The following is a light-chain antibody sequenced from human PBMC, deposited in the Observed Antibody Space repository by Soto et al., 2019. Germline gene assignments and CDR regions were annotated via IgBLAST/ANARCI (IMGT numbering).Light chain of an antibody. V-gene: IGLV2-14*01. Sequence: QYALTQPPAGSGSAGQSITISCTGTRRDVGGYNYVSWYQHHPGKAPKLMIYEVSNRPSGVSNGFSGSKSGNTASLTISGLQAEDEADYYCSSYTTSSTLYVFGTGTKVTVL. CDR1: RRDVGGYNY. CDR2: EVS. J-gene: IGLJ1*01. CDR3: SSYTTSSTLYV.